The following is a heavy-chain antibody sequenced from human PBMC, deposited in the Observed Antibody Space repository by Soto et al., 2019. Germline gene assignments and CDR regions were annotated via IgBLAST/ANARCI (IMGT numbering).Heavy chain of an antibody. CDR2: INAGNGNT. D-gene: IGHD2-2*02. V-gene: IGHV1-3*01. Sequence: ASVKVSCKASGYTFTSYAMHWVRQAPGQRLEWMGWINAGNGNTKYSQKFQGRVTITRDTSASTAYMELSSLRSEDTAVYYCAGSTSSTSCYTCYYYYGMDVWGQGTTVTVSS. J-gene: IGHJ6*02. CDR3: AGSTSSTSCYTCYYYYGMDV. CDR1: GYTFTSYA.